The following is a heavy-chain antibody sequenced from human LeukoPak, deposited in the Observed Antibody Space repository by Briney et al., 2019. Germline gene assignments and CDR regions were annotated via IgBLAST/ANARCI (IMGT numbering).Heavy chain of an antibody. J-gene: IGHJ4*02. Sequence: GGSLRLSCAASGFTFSSYGMHWVRQAPGKGLEWVAVISYDGSNQYYADSVKGRFTISRNNSKNTLYLQMNSLRAGDTAVYYWAKARGGGIAVADYWGQGTLVTVSS. D-gene: IGHD6-19*01. CDR1: GFTFSSYG. V-gene: IGHV3-30*18. CDR3: AKARGGGIAVADY. CDR2: ISYDGSNQ.